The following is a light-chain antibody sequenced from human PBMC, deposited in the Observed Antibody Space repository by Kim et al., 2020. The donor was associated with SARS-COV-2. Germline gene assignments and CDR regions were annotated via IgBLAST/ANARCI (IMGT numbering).Light chain of an antibody. V-gene: IGLV3-21*04. CDR2: YDS. J-gene: IGLJ2*01. CDR3: QVWDSSSDHVV. Sequence: APGKTARITSGGNNIGSKSVPWYQQKPGQAPVLVIYYDSDRPSGIPERFSGSNSGNTATLTVSRVEAGDEADYYCQVWDSSSDHVVFGGGTQLTVL. CDR1: NIGSKS.